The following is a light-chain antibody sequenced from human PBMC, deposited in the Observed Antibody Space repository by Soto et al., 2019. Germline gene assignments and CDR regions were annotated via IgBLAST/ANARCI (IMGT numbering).Light chain of an antibody. CDR2: GAS. V-gene: IGKV3-20*01. CDR3: QKYGSSPYT. CDR1: QSVSSSY. Sequence: EIVLTQSPGTLSLSPGERATLSCRASQSVSSSYLAWYQQKPGQAPRLLIYGASSRATGIPDRFSGSGSGTDFTLTISRLEPEDVAVYYCQKYGSSPYTFGQGIKLEIK. J-gene: IGKJ2*01.